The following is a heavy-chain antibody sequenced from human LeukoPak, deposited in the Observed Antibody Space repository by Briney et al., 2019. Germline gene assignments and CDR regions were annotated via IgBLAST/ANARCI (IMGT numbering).Heavy chain of an antibody. V-gene: IGHV3-74*01. J-gene: IGHJ3*02. CDR2: INSDGIMT. Sequence: PGGSLRLSCAASGFTFSSYWMDWVRQAPGRGLVWVSGINSDGIMTRYAESVNGRFTISRDNAKNTLYLQMNSLRVEDTAVYYCARVGSTDSPHAFDIWGQGTTVTVSS. CDR1: GFTFSSYW. D-gene: IGHD3-22*01. CDR3: ARVGSTDSPHAFDI.